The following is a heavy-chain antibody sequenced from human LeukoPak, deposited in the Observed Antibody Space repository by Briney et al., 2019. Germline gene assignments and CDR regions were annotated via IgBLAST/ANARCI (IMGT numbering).Heavy chain of an antibody. J-gene: IGHJ4*02. D-gene: IGHD3/OR15-3a*01. CDR1: GGSINNYC. CDR2: IYYSGST. Sequence: SETLSLTCTVSGGSINNYCWNWIRQPPGKGLEWIGYIYYSGSTNSNPSLKSRVTISVDMSKNQFSLKLRSVTAADTAVYYCARGARTGYYTFDHWGQGTLITVSS. V-gene: IGHV4-59*01. CDR3: ARGARTGYYTFDH.